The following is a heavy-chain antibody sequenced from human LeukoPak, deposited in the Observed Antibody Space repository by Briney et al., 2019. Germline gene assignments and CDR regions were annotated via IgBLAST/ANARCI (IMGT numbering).Heavy chain of an antibody. CDR1: GFTFSTYS. D-gene: IGHD3-10*01. J-gene: IGHJ5*02. CDR3: ARKGSGTKNTNWFYP. V-gene: IGHV3-21*01. Sequence: GGSLRLSCAASGFTFSTYSMNWVRQAPGEGLEWVSSISSGSDYIFYADSVKGRFTVSRDNAKNSLYLQMNSLRVEDTAVYYCARKGSGTKNTNWFYPWGQGTLVTVSS. CDR2: ISSGSDYI.